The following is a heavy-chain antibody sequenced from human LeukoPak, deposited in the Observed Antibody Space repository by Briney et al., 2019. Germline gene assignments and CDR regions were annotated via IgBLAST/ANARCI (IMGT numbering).Heavy chain of an antibody. D-gene: IGHD3-22*01. CDR3: IHECVDSTGYYYVPYWFDP. V-gene: IGHV3-7*01. J-gene: IGHJ5*02. CDR1: GFSFSNCW. CDR2: IKQDGSEK. Sequence: GGSLRLSCAASGFSFSNCWMSSVRQAPGKGLEWVANIKQDGSEKYYVDSVKGRFTISRDNAKNSLYLQMNSLRADVTAVYYAIHECVDSTGYYYVPYWFDPWGQGTLVTVSS.